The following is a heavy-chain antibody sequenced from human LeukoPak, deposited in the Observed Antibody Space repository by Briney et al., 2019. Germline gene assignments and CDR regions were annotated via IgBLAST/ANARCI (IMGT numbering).Heavy chain of an antibody. D-gene: IGHD3-10*01. J-gene: IGHJ4*02. CDR3: ARGVLLDDY. Sequence: GGSLRLSCAASGFSLRTYSMNWVRQAPGKGLEWVSYISGSSSTIYYADSVKGRFTISRDNAKNSLYLQMNSLRDEDTAVYYCARGVLLDDYWGQGTLVTVSS. CDR2: ISGSSSTI. CDR1: GFSLRTYS. V-gene: IGHV3-48*02.